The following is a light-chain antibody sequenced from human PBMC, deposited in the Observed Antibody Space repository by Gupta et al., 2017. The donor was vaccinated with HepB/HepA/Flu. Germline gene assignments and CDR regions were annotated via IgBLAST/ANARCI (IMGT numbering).Light chain of an antibody. CDR1: QSVRNY. V-gene: IGKV3D-11*02. Sequence: EIVLTQSPATLSLSPGERATLSCRASQSVRNYLAWYQQKPGQAPRLLIYDASNRATDIPARLSGSGPGPDFTLTISSLEPEDFAIYYCQQRSDWPYTFGQGTKLEIK. CDR3: QQRSDWPYT. J-gene: IGKJ2*01. CDR2: DAS.